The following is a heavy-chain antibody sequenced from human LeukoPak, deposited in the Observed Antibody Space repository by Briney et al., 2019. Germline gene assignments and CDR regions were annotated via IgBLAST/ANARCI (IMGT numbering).Heavy chain of an antibody. Sequence: SETLSLTCTVSGGSISSYYWSWIRQPPGKGLEWIGFIYYSGTTNYNPSLKSRVTISVDTSRTQLSLKLSSVTAADTAVYYCARSIHFSGWYYDYWGQGTLVTVFS. CDR1: GGSISSYY. J-gene: IGHJ4*02. V-gene: IGHV4-59*01. D-gene: IGHD6-19*01. CDR2: IYYSGTT. CDR3: ARSIHFSGWYYDY.